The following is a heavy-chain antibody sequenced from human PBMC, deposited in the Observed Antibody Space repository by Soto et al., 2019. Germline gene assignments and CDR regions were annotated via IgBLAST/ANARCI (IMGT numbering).Heavy chain of an antibody. Sequence: PGGSLRLSCAASGFTFGSYSMNWVRQAPGKGLEWVSSISSSSSYICYADSVKGRFTISRDNAKNSLYLQMNSLRAEDTAVYYCARDSLAAEDYYYYGMDVWGQGTTVTVSS. D-gene: IGHD6-25*01. CDR1: GFTFGSYS. CDR2: ISSSSSYI. J-gene: IGHJ6*02. V-gene: IGHV3-21*01. CDR3: ARDSLAAEDYYYYGMDV.